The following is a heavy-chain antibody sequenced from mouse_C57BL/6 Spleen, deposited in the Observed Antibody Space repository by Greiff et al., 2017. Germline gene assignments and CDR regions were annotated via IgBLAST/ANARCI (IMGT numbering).Heavy chain of an antibody. Sequence: EVQRVESGGGLVKPGGSLKLSCAASGFTFSDYGMHWVRQAPEKGLEWVAYISSGSSTIYYADTVKGRFTISRDNAKNTLFLQMTSLRSEDTAMYYCARWYYGSSYGNFDYWGQGTTLTVSS. CDR1: GFTFSDYG. J-gene: IGHJ2*01. CDR2: ISSGSSTI. V-gene: IGHV5-17*01. CDR3: ARWYYGSSYGNFDY. D-gene: IGHD1-1*01.